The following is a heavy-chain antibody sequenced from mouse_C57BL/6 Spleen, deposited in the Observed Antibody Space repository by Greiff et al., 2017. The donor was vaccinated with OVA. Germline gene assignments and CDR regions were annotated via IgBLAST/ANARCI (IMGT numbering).Heavy chain of an antibody. CDR3: ARSKNDGYSYYAMDY. CDR2: IDPNSCGT. J-gene: IGHJ4*01. Sequence: YLFNPFSSFNLSFTSSFYTFTLYWMHCVNHIPGRGLEWIGRIDPNSCGTKYNEKFKSKATLTVDKPSSTAYMQLSSLTSEDSAVYYCARSKNDGYSYYAMDYWGQGTSVTVSS. D-gene: IGHD2-3*01. V-gene: IGHV1-72*01. CDR1: FYTFTLYW.